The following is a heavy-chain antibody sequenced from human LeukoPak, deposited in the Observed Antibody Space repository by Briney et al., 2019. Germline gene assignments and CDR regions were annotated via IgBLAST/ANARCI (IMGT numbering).Heavy chain of an antibody. D-gene: IGHD6-19*01. Sequence: ASVKVSCKASGYTFTGYYMHWVRQAPGQGLEWMGWINPNSGGTNYAQKFQGWVTMTRDTSISTAYMELSRLRSDDTAVYYCARGTGYSSGWYPIDYWGQGTLVTVSS. J-gene: IGHJ4*02. CDR2: INPNSGGT. CDR1: GYTFTGYY. V-gene: IGHV1-2*04. CDR3: ARGTGYSSGWYPIDY.